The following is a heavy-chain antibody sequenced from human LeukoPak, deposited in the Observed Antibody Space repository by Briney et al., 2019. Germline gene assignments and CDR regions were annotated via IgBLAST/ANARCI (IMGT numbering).Heavy chain of an antibody. V-gene: IGHV1-3*01. CDR1: GYTFTSYA. Sequence: RASVNVSCKASGYTFTSYAMHWVRQAPGQRLEWMGWINAGNGNTKYSQKFQGRVTITRDTSASTAYMELSSLRSEDTAVYYCARGTTGTTSWFDPWGQGTLVTVSS. D-gene: IGHD1-1*01. CDR2: INAGNGNT. J-gene: IGHJ5*02. CDR3: ARGTTGTTSWFDP.